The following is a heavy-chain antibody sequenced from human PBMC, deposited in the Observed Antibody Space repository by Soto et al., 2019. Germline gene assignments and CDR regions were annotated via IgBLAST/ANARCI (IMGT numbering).Heavy chain of an antibody. CDR2: MAVGNGNT. V-gene: IGHV1-58*01. CDR3: AADGVGYYDSSGTGPYGMDV. J-gene: IGHJ6*02. CDR1: RFTFSSSA. D-gene: IGHD3-22*01. Sequence: GASGKVSCKASRFTFSSSAVQWVRQARGQRLEWIGWMAVGNGNTNYPQKFQERVTITRELSTSTAYIELSSRRSAETAVYYCAADGVGYYDSSGTGPYGMDVRRQAPPVTVSS.